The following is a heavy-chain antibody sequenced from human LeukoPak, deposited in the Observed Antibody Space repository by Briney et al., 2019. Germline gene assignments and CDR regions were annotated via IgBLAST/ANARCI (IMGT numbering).Heavy chain of an antibody. CDR3: ARLYSSGWYYFDY. Sequence: GGSLRLSCAASGLTVSSNYMSWVRQAPGKGLEWVSVIYSGGSTYYADSVKGRFTISRDNSKNTLYLQMNSLRAEDTAVYYCARLYSSGWYYFDYWGQGTLATVSS. CDR2: IYSGGST. CDR1: GLTVSSNY. J-gene: IGHJ4*02. V-gene: IGHV3-53*01. D-gene: IGHD6-19*01.